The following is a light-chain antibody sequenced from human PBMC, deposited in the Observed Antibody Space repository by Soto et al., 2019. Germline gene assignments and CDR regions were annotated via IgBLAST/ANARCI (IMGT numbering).Light chain of an antibody. CDR1: QSVLYSSNNKNY. CDR2: WSS. J-gene: IGKJ1*01. CDR3: QQYYSTLWT. Sequence: DIVMTQSPDSLAVSLGERATINCKSSQSVLYSSNNKNYLAWYQQKPGQPTKLLIYWSSTRESGLPDRFSGSGSGTDFTLTISSLQAEDVAVYYCQQYYSTLWTFGQGTKVEIK. V-gene: IGKV4-1*01.